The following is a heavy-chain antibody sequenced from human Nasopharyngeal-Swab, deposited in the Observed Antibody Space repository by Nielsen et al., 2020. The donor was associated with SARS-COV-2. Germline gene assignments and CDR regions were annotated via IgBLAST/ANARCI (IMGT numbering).Heavy chain of an antibody. V-gene: IGHV4-31*03. J-gene: IGHJ4*02. CDR3: ARLDAGYSSGWYYFDY. Sequence: SETLSLTCTVSGGSISSGGYYWSWIRQHPGKGLEWIGYIYYSGSTYYNPSLKSRVTISVDTSKNQFSLKLSSVTAADTAVYYCARLDAGYSSGWYYFDYWGQGTLVTVSS. CDR2: IYYSGST. D-gene: IGHD6-19*01. CDR1: GGSISSGGYY.